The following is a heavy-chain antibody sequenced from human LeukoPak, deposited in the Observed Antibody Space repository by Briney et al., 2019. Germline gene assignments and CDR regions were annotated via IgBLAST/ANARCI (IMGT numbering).Heavy chain of an antibody. Sequence: ASVKVSCKASGYTFTDYYLHWVRQAPGQGLEYMGLVNPKSDVTEYAQKFQGRVTMTRDTSINTAYMEQTRLRSDDTAVYYCTRDFNWFDPWGQGTPFTVSS. CDR3: TRDFNWFDP. CDR2: VNPKSDVT. V-gene: IGHV1-2*02. J-gene: IGHJ5*02. CDR1: GYTFTDYY.